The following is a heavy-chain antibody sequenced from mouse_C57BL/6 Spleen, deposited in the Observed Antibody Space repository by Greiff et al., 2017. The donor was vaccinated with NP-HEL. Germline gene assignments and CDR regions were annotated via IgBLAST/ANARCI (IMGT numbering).Heavy chain of an antibody. V-gene: IGHV5-16*01. J-gene: IGHJ4*01. Sequence: EVQRVESEGGLVQPGSSMKLSCTASGFTFSDSYMAWVRQVPEKGLEWVANINYDGSSTYYLDSLKSRFIISRDNAKNILYLQMSSLKSEDTATYYCAREPMDYWGQGTSVTVSS. CDR1: GFTFSDSY. CDR3: AREPMDY. CDR2: INYDGSST.